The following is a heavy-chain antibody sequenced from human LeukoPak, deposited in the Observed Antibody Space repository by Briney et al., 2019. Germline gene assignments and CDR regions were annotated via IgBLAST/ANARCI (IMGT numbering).Heavy chain of an antibody. V-gene: IGHV3-23*01. CDR2: ISSTGGTT. D-gene: IGHD3-16*01. CDR1: GITFSSYG. CDR3: AKELIMRFDF. J-gene: IGHJ4*02. Sequence: GGSLRLSCAASGITFSSYGMSWVRQAPGKGLEWVSSISSTGGTTYYADSVKGRFTISRDNSKNTLYLQMNSLRAEDTAVYYCAKELIMRFDFWGQGTLVTVSS.